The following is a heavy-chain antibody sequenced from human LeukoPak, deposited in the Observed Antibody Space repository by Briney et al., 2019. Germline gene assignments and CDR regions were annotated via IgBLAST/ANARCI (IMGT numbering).Heavy chain of an antibody. D-gene: IGHD2-21*02. CDR2: ITANGDST. CDR1: GFSFAYYA. CDR3: AKDIEAGTAGFSFDY. Sequence: PGGSLRLSCAASGFSFAYYAMHWVRQAPGKGLEWVSLITANGDSTYYADSVKGRFTISRDNSKNSLSLQINSLRTEDTALYYCAKDIEAGTAGFSFDYWGQGTLVAVSS. V-gene: IGHV3-43*02. J-gene: IGHJ4*02.